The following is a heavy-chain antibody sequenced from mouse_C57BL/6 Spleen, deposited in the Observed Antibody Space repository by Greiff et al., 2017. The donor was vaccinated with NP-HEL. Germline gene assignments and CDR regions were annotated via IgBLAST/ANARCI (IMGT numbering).Heavy chain of an antibody. CDR1: GFTFTSYA. Sequence: VQLQQSGGGLVKPGGSLKLSCAASGFTFTSYAMSWVRQTPEKRLEWVATISDGGSYTYYPDNVKGRFTISRDNAKNNLYLQMSHLKSEDTAMYYCAREEGITTVVAHFDYWGQGTTLTVSS. V-gene: IGHV5-4*01. CDR2: ISDGGSYT. CDR3: AREEGITTVVAHFDY. D-gene: IGHD1-1*01. J-gene: IGHJ2*01.